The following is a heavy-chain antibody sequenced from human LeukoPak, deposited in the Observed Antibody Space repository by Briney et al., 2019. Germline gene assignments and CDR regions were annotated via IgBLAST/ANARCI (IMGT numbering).Heavy chain of an antibody. J-gene: IGHJ4*02. Sequence: GWISAYNGNTNYAQKLQGRVTMTTDTSTSTAYIELRSLRSDDTAVYYCARDAVDTAMVSLFWGQGTLVTVSS. CDR3: ARDAVDTAMVSLF. D-gene: IGHD5-18*01. V-gene: IGHV1-18*01. CDR2: ISAYNGNT.